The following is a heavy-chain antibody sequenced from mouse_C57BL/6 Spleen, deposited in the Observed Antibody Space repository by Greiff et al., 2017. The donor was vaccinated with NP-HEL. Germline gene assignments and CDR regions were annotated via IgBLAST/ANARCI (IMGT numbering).Heavy chain of an antibody. CDR1: GYTFTDYE. CDR3: TTPVVASRAMDY. CDR2: IDPETGGT. D-gene: IGHD1-1*01. V-gene: IGHV1-15*01. Sequence: VQVVESGAELVRPGASVTLSCKASGYTFTDYEMHWVKQTPVHGLEWIGAIDPETGGTAYNQKFKGKAILTADKSSSTAYMELRSLTSEDSAVYYCTTPVVASRAMDYWGQGTSVTVSS. J-gene: IGHJ4*01.